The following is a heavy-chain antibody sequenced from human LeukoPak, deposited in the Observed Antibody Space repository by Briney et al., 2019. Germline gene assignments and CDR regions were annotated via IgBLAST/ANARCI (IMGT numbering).Heavy chain of an antibody. CDR2: IIPIFGTA. J-gene: IGHJ4*02. D-gene: IGHD2-2*01. V-gene: IGHV1-69*13. CDR3: ARTCPGSSCYHIY. Sequence: SVKVSCKASGGTFSSYAISWVRQAPGQGLEWMGGIIPIFGTANYAQKFQGRVTITADESTSTAYMELSSLRSEDTAVYFCARTCPGSSCYHIYWGQGTLVTVSS. CDR1: GGTFSSYA.